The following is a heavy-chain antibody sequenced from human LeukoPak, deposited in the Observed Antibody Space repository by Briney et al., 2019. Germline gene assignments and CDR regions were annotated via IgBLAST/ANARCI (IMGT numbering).Heavy chain of an antibody. D-gene: IGHD6-19*01. V-gene: IGHV3-23*01. J-gene: IGHJ4*02. Sequence: GGSLRLSCAASGFTFSSYAMSWVRQAPGKGLEWVSGISGSGGSADYEDSVKGRFTVSRDNSKSTLYLQMNSLRADDTAVYHCAKVPTSGWQYYFDYWGQGTLVTVSS. CDR2: ISGSGGSA. CDR3: AKVPTSGWQYYFDY. CDR1: GFTFSSYA.